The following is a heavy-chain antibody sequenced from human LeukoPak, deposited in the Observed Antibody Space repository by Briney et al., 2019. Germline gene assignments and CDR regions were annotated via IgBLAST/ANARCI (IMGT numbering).Heavy chain of an antibody. D-gene: IGHD5-18*01. CDR3: ARDFSYPDY. CDR1: GFTFRSYA. V-gene: IGHV3-30-3*01. Sequence: GGSLRLSCAATGFTFRSYAMHWVRQAPGKGLEWVTVISFDGSNKNFADSVKGRFTLSRDNSKNTLYLQMNRLRAEDTAVYYCARDFSYPDYWGQGTLVTVSS. CDR2: ISFDGSNK. J-gene: IGHJ4*02.